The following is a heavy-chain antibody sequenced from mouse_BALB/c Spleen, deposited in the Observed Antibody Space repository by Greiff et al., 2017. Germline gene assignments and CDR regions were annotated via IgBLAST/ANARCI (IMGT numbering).Heavy chain of an antibody. CDR3: ARSGDGYYRYFDV. Sequence: QVQLQQSAAELARPGASVKMSCKASGYTFTSYTMHWVKQRPGQGLEWIGYINPSSGYTEYNQKFKDKTTLTADKSSSTAYMQLSSLTSEDSAVYYCARSGDGYYRYFDVWGAGTTVTVSS. V-gene: IGHV1-4*02. CDR2: INPSSGYT. CDR1: GYTFTSYT. J-gene: IGHJ1*01. D-gene: IGHD2-3*01.